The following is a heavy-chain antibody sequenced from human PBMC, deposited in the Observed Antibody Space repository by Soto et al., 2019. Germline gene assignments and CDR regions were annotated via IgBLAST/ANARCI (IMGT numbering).Heavy chain of an antibody. CDR3: ARDWGLLSGYDLFDY. CDR1: GFTFSSYS. D-gene: IGHD5-12*01. J-gene: IGHJ4*02. CDR2: IGSSSSTI. Sequence: GESLKISCAASGFTFSSYSMNWVRQAPGKGLEWVSYIGSSSSTIYYADSVKGRFTISRDNAKNSLYLQMNRLRAEDTAVYYCARDWGLLSGYDLFDYWGQGTLVTVSS. V-gene: IGHV3-48*01.